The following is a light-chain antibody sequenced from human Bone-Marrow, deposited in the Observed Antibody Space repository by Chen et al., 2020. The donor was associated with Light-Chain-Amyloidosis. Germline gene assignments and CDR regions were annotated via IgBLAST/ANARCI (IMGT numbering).Light chain of an antibody. V-gene: IGLV2-14*03. Sequence: QSALSQPASVSGSPGQSITISCTGSSSDIGGNKYVSWYQHYPGKAPRLMIYDVNNRPSGVSSRFAGSKSGSTASLTISGLQAEDEAAYYCSSITDSTTWVFGGGTKVTVL. CDR2: DVN. CDR1: SSDIGGNKY. CDR3: SSITDSTTWV. J-gene: IGLJ3*02.